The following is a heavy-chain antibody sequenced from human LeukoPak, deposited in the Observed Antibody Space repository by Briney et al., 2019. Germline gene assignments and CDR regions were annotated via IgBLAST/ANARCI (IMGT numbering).Heavy chain of an antibody. Sequence: GGSLRLSCAASGFTFSIYGMNWIRQAPGKGLEWVSGISPGGEITYYADSVKGRFTISRDNSKNTVSLQMHSLRAEDTATYYCAKDNGWLHYCHWGQGTLVTVSS. V-gene: IGHV3-23*01. CDR2: ISPGGEIT. J-gene: IGHJ4*02. CDR1: GFTFSIYG. CDR3: AKDNGWLHYCH. D-gene: IGHD5-24*01.